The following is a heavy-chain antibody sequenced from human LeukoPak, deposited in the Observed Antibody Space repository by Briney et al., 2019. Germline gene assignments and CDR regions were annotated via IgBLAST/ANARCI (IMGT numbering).Heavy chain of an antibody. D-gene: IGHD3-10*01. CDR3: ARVPLDDASRHYYPH. Sequence: GASVKVACKTSGYTFTNYGMHWVRQAPRQSPEWMGWINTGNGNTKSSQKFQDRVTLTRDTSASTAYVELNSLSSEDTAVYYCARVPLDDASRHYYPHWGQGTLVTVSS. J-gene: IGHJ1*01. V-gene: IGHV1-3*04. CDR2: INTGNGNT. CDR1: GYTFTNYG.